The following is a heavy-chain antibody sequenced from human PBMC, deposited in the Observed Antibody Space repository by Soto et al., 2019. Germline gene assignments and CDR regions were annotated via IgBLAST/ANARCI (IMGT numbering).Heavy chain of an antibody. CDR1: GYTFTSYG. CDR2: ISAYNGNT. CDR3: ARESRIAEAGRFDY. D-gene: IGHD6-13*01. Sequence: QVQLVQSGAEVKKPGASVKVSCKASGYTFTSYGISWVRQAPGQGLEWMGWISAYNGNTNYAQKRQCRVPMTTATSTSTAYIEPKSLRSNDTLVYYCARESRIAEAGRFDYCGQETLVTVS. J-gene: IGHJ4*02. V-gene: IGHV1-18*04.